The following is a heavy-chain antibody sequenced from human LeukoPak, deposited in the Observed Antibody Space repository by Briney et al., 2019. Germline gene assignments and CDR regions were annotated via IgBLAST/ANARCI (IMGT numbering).Heavy chain of an antibody. CDR2: MNPNSYNT. J-gene: IGHJ6*03. CDR1: GYTFTSYD. CDR3: ARGQVRGVHLLPYYYYYMDV. D-gene: IGHD3-10*01. V-gene: IGHV1-8*01. Sequence: ASVKVFCKASGYTFTSYDIHWVRQATGQGLEWMGWMNPNSYNTGYAQKFQGRVTMTRNTSISTAYMELSSLRSEDTAVYYCARGQVRGVHLLPYYYYYMDVWGKGTTVTVSS.